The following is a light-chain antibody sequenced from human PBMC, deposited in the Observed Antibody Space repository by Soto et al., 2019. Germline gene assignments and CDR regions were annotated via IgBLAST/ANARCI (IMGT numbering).Light chain of an antibody. CDR2: DAS. J-gene: IGKJ1*01. CDR3: HQCHGWARGT. Sequence: EIVMTQSPATLSVCAGERATLSCRASQSVSSSFLTWYQQKPGQAPRLLIYDASTRATDIPARFSGGGSGTDFTLTIDSLQSEDVAVYSCHQCHGWARGTFGHGTKVDIK. V-gene: IGKV3-15*01. CDR1: QSVSSS.